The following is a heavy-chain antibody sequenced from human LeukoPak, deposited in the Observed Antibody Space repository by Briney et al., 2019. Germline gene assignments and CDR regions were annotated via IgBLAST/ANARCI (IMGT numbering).Heavy chain of an antibody. CDR3: AKGKRYPDY. V-gene: IGHV3-7*03. D-gene: IGHD1-1*01. J-gene: IGHJ4*02. CDR1: GFTFGKYW. CDR2: IKLDGSEK. Sequence: QTGGSLRLSCVASGFTFGKYWMSWVRQAPGKGLEWVANIKLDGSEKNYVDSVKGRFTISRDNAKNSLYLQMDSLRVEDTAVYYCAKGKRYPDYWGQGTLVTVSS.